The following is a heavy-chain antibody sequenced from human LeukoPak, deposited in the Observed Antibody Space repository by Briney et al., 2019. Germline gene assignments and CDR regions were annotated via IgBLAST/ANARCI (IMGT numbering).Heavy chain of an antibody. V-gene: IGHV3-23*01. Sequence: PGGSLRLSCAASGFTFSSYAMSWVRQAPGKGLEWVSAISGSGGSTYYADSVKGRFTISRDNSKNTLYLQMNSLRAEDTAVYYCAKTTKYEWLPTPYFQHWGQGTLVTVSS. J-gene: IGHJ1*01. CDR3: AKTTKYEWLPTPYFQH. CDR2: ISGSGGST. D-gene: IGHD3-3*01. CDR1: GFTFSSYA.